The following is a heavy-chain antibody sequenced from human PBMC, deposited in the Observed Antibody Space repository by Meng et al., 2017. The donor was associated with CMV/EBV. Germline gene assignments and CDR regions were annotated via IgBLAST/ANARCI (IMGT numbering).Heavy chain of an antibody. Sequence: ASVKVSCKASGYTFTSYYMHWVRQAPGQGLEWMGIINPSGGSTSYAQKFQGRVTMTRDTSTSTVYMELSSLRSEDTAVYYCARVGGHYDFWSGYAQLGYFDYWGQGTLVTVSS. V-gene: IGHV1-46*01. CDR3: ARVGGHYDFWSGYAQLGYFDY. D-gene: IGHD3-3*01. CDR1: GYTFTSYY. CDR2: INPSGGST. J-gene: IGHJ4*02.